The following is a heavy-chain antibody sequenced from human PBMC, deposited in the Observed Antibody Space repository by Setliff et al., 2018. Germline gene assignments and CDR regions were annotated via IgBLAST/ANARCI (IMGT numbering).Heavy chain of an antibody. V-gene: IGHV5-51*01. CDR1: GYSFTTYW. J-gene: IGHJ3*01. CDR3: TRHEDRNKCTSSSCYRENDAFDV. Sequence: GESLKISCKGSGYSFTTYWIGWVRQMPGKGLEWMGIIYPDNSDTKYRPSFQGQVTISADKSINTAYLQWSSLKASDTAIYYCTRHEDRNKCTSSSCYRENDAFDVWGQGAMVTVS. CDR2: IYPDNSDT. D-gene: IGHD2-2*01.